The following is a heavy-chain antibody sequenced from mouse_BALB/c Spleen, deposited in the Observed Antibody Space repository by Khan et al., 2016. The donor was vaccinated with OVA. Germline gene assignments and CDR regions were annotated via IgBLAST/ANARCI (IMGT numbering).Heavy chain of an antibody. V-gene: IGHV5-12-2*01. J-gene: IGHJ4*01. CDR2: ICNGGGST. Sequence: EVELVESGGVLVQPGGSLKLSCTASGFTFSTYTMSWVRQPPEKRLEWVAYICNGGGSTYYSDIVQGRFTISRDNAKNTLYLQMKSLKSEDTSRYYWARHVIPRNYCMDYWGKGTSDTGSS. CDR3: ARHVIPRNYCMDY. D-gene: IGHD2-1*01. CDR1: GFTFSTYT.